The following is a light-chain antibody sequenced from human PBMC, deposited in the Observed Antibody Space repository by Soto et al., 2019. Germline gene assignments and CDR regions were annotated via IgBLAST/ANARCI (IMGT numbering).Light chain of an antibody. V-gene: IGLV4-60*03. J-gene: IGLJ3*02. CDR3: ETWDSNTRV. CDR2: LEGSGSY. CDR1: SGHSSYI. Sequence: QAVLTQSSSASASLGSSVKLTCTLSSGHSSYIIAWHPQQPGKAPRYLMKLEGSGSYNKGSGVPDRFSGSSSGADRYLTISILHSEDEADYYCETWDSNTRVFGGGTKVTVL.